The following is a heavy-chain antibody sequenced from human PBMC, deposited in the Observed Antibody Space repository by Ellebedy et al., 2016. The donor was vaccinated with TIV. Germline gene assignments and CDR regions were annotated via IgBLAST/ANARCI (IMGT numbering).Heavy chain of an antibody. CDR2: IWYDGSTQ. Sequence: PGGSLRLSCEASGFTSSSFGMHWVRQAPGKGLEWVAAIWYDGSTQYSADSVKGRFTISRDNSKNTLFLQMNGLRAEDTAVYSCARDRAGIEVAAYFDYWGQGTLVTVSS. CDR1: GFTSSSFG. V-gene: IGHV3-33*01. CDR3: ARDRAGIEVAAYFDY. J-gene: IGHJ4*02. D-gene: IGHD6-19*01.